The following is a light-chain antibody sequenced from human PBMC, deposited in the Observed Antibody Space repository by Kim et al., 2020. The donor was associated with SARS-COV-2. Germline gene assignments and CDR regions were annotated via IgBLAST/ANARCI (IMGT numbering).Light chain of an antibody. J-gene: IGLJ2*01. CDR3: SSYAGSNIVV. V-gene: IGLV2-8*01. Sequence: GQSVTISCTGTSSDVGGYNYVSWYQQHPGKAPKLMIYEVNERPSGVPDRFSGSKSGNTASLTVSGLQSEDEADYYCSSYAGSNIVVFGGGTQLTVL. CDR1: SSDVGGYNY. CDR2: EVN.